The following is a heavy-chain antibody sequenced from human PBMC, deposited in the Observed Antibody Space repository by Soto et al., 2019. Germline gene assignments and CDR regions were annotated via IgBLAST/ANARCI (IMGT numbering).Heavy chain of an antibody. Sequence: GSLRLSCAASGFTFSHYAMSWVRQATGKGLEWVSTISGSGGSTYYVDSVKGRFTISRDNSKNTLYLQMNSLRAEDTAVYYCAKENAGPFDYWGQGTLVTVSS. V-gene: IGHV3-23*01. CDR1: GFTFSHYA. CDR2: ISGSGGST. J-gene: IGHJ4*02. D-gene: IGHD2-8*01. CDR3: AKENAGPFDY.